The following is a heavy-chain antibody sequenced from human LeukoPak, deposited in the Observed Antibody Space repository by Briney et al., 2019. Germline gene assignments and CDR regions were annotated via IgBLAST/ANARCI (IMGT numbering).Heavy chain of an antibody. J-gene: IGHJ6*02. CDR3: ARGVGSYGNDYNYGMDV. V-gene: IGHV3-30-3*01. CDR2: ISYHGVNE. D-gene: IGHD5-18*01. CDR1: GFSFSGYG. Sequence: PGRSLRLSCAASGFSFSGYGMHWGRQAPGKGLEWLAFISYHGVNEDHADAVKGRFTISRDNSKNTLYLQMSTLRPEDTAIYYCARGVGSYGNDYNYGMDVWGQGTTVTVSS.